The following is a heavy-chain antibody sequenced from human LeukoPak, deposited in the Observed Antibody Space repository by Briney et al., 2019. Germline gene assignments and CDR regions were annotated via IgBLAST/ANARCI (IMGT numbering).Heavy chain of an antibody. Sequence: SETLSLTCTVSGSSISSYYWSWIRQPPGKGLEWIGYIYYSGSTNYNPSLKSRVTISVDTSKNQFSLKLSSVTAADTAVYYCARAPRDFWSGYSNWFDPWGQGTLVTVSS. D-gene: IGHD3-3*01. J-gene: IGHJ5*02. CDR1: GSSISSYY. CDR2: IYYSGST. CDR3: ARAPRDFWSGYSNWFDP. V-gene: IGHV4-59*01.